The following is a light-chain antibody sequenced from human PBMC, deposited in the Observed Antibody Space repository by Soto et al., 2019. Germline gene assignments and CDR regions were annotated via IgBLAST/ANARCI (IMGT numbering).Light chain of an antibody. J-gene: IGKJ5*01. CDR2: AAS. V-gene: IGKV1-27*01. CDR3: QNYDSAPIT. Sequence: DIQLTQSPPTLSASVGDRVTITCRASQTISTWMAWYQQKPGKAPKVLSYAASTLQPGVPSRFSGSGSGTDFTLTINSLQPDDIATYYCQNYDSAPITFGQGTRLEIK. CDR1: QTISTW.